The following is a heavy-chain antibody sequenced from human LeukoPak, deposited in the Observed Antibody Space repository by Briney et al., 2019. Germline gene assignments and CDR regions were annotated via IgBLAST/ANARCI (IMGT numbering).Heavy chain of an antibody. V-gene: IGHV3-11*01. J-gene: IGHJ6*04. CDR3: AKVHDYSNYLSVADV. Sequence: GSLGLSCAASGFTFSDYYMSWIRQAPGKGLEWVSYISSSGSTIYYADSVKGRFTISRDNAKNSLYLQMNSLRAEDTAVYYCAKVHDYSNYLSVADVWGKGTTVTVSS. CDR2: ISSSGSTI. D-gene: IGHD4-11*01. CDR1: GFTFSDYY.